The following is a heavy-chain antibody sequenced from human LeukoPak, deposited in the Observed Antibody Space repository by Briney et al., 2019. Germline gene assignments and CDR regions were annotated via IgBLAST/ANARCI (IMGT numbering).Heavy chain of an antibody. D-gene: IGHD6-13*01. CDR1: GGSISSYY. V-gene: IGHV4-59*12. Sequence: SETLSLTCTVSGGSISSYYWSWIRQPPGKGLEWIGYIYHSGSTYYNPSLKSRVTISVDRSKNQFSLKLSSVTAADTAVYYCARGRAAAGTLYWFDPWGQGTLVTVSS. CDR3: ARGRAAAGTLYWFDP. CDR2: IYHSGST. J-gene: IGHJ5*02.